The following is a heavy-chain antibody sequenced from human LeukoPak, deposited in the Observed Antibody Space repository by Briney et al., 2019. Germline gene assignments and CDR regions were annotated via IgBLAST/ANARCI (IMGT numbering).Heavy chain of an antibody. CDR2: IRYDGNNK. CDR3: ARGEYNWNYQI. J-gene: IGHJ3*02. V-gene: IGHV3-30*02. Sequence: GGSLRLSCAASGFTFSSYGIHWVRQAPGKGLEWVAFIRYDGNNKYYADSVKGRFTISRDNSKNTLYLQMNSLGAEDTAVYYCARGEYNWNYQIWGQGTMVTVSS. CDR1: GFTFSSYG. D-gene: IGHD1-7*01.